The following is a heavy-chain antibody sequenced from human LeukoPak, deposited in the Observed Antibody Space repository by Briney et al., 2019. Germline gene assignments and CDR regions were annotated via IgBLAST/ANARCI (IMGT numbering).Heavy chain of an antibody. V-gene: IGHV1-46*04. D-gene: IGHD3-22*01. J-gene: IGHJ3*02. Sequence: ASLKDSSKPSGDTFTSYYMHWLRQDPGQRLDWMGIINPSGGSTSYAQKLQGRVTMTRDTTTSTVYMELSSLRSEDTAVYYCARPRVPHYYDSSGYLDAFDIWGQGTMVTVSS. CDR2: INPSGGST. CDR3: ARPRVPHYYDSSGYLDAFDI. CDR1: GDTFTSYY.